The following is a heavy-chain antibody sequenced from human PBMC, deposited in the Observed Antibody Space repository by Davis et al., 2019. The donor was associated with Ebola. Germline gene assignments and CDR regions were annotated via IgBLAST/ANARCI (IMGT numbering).Heavy chain of an antibody. Sequence: GGSLRLSCAASGFTFSSYAMHWVRQAPGKGLEWVAVISYDGSNKYYADSVKGRFTISRDNSKNTLYLQMNSLRAEDTAVYYCAKFDCGGDCYGMDVWGQGTTVTVSS. CDR2: ISYDGSNK. CDR1: GFTFSSYA. J-gene: IGHJ6*02. V-gene: IGHV3-30-3*02. D-gene: IGHD2-21*01. CDR3: AKFDCGGDCYGMDV.